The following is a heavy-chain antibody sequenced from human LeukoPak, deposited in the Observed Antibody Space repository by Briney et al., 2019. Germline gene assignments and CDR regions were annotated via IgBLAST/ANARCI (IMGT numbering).Heavy chain of an antibody. CDR1: GFTFSSYG. J-gene: IGHJ4*02. CDR2: ISSSTSTI. Sequence: GSLRLSCAASGFTFSSYGMHWVRQAPGKGLEWVSYISSSTSTIYYTDSVKGRFTISRDNAKNSLYPQMNSLRAEDTAVYYCARDLYYGDYVFDYWGQGTLVTVSS. D-gene: IGHD4-17*01. CDR3: ARDLYYGDYVFDY. V-gene: IGHV3-48*04.